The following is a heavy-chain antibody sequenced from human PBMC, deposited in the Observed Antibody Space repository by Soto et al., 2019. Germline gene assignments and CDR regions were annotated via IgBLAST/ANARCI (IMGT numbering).Heavy chain of an antibody. CDR2: IYPGDSDT. CDR1: GYYFADSW. Sequence: EVQLVQSGAEVKKPGESLKISCQASGYYFADSWIGWVRQMPGKGLEWMGVIYPGDSDTRYSPSFQGLVTISADNSINTAYLEWRSLRASDSAMYYCARGHVGMASRWLALDSWGQGTLVSVSS. D-gene: IGHD6-19*01. CDR3: ARGHVGMASRWLALDS. V-gene: IGHV5-51*01. J-gene: IGHJ4*02.